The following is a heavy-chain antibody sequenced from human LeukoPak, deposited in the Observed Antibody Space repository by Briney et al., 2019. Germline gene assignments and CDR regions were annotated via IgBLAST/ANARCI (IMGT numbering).Heavy chain of an antibody. V-gene: IGHV3-23*01. CDR3: AKVLGYCSSTSCYGGYFDY. CDR1: GFTFSAYA. CDR2: ISGSGGST. D-gene: IGHD2-2*01. Sequence: GGSLRLSCEASGFTFSAYAMTWVRQAPGKGLEWVSAISGSGGSTYYADSVKGRFTISRDNSKNTLYLQMNSLRAEDTAVYYCAKVLGYCSSTSCYGGYFDYWGQGTLVTVSS. J-gene: IGHJ4*02.